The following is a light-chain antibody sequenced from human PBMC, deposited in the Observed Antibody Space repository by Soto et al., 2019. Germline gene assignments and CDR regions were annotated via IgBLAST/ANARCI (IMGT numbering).Light chain of an antibody. J-gene: IGLJ3*02. CDR1: SSDVGAYNY. V-gene: IGLV2-14*01. Sequence: QSALTQPASVSGSPGQSITISYTGTSSDVGAYNYVSWYQQHPGKAPKLMIYEVSNRPSGVSNRFSGSRSGNTASLTISGLQAEDEADYYCSSYTSRSNYVFGGGTKVTVL. CDR3: SSYTSRSNYV. CDR2: EVS.